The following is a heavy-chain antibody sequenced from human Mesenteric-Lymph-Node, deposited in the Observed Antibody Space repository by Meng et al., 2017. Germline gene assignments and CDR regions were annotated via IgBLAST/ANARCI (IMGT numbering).Heavy chain of an antibody. CDR1: GFTFSSYG. V-gene: IGHV3-33*01. D-gene: IGHD1-14*01. Sequence: VQLEGFGGGVVQPGRSLRLSCAASGFTFSSYGMHWVRRAPGKGLEWVAVIWYDGSNKYYADSVKGRFTISRDNSKNTLYLQMNSLRAEDTAVYYCAREPDHRSWLDTWGQGTLVTVSS. CDR2: IWYDGSNK. J-gene: IGHJ5*02. CDR3: AREPDHRSWLDT.